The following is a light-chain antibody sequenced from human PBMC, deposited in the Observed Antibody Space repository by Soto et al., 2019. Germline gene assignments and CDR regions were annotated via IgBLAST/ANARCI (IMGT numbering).Light chain of an antibody. CDR1: SSDVGGYNH. CDR3: SSYTSSSTVV. V-gene: IGLV2-14*01. J-gene: IGLJ2*01. Sequence: QSALTQPASVSGSPGQSITISCTGTSSDVGGYNHVYWYQQHPGKVPKLMIRDVSNRPSGVSNRFSGSKSGNTASLTISGLQTEDEADYYCSSYTSSSTVVFGGGTKLTVL. CDR2: DVS.